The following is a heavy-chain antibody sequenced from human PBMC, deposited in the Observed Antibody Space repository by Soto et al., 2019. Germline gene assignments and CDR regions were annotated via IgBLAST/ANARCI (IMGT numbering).Heavy chain of an antibody. CDR2: ISRSGGST. V-gene: IGHV3-23*01. Sequence: PGGSLRLSCAASGFTFSSYAMSWVRQAPGNGLEWVSAISRSGGSTYYADSVKGRFTISRDNSKNTVYLQMNSLRAEDTAVYYSAKSPRRYSGYDYAGLDYWGQGTLVTVSS. D-gene: IGHD5-12*01. CDR1: GFTFSSYA. J-gene: IGHJ4*02. CDR3: AKSPRRYSGYDYAGLDY.